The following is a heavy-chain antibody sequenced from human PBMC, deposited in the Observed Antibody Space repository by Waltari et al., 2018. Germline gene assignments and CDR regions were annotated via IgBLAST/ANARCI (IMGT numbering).Heavy chain of an antibody. Sequence: QVQLVQSGAEVKKPGASVKVSCKVSGYTLTELSMHWVRQAPGKGLEWMGGFDPEDGETIYAQKFQGRVTMTEDTSTDTAYMELSSLRSEDTAVYYCATLSYEIDILPIAVAGGIDYWGQGTLVTVSS. D-gene: IGHD6-19*01. CDR2: FDPEDGET. CDR1: GYTLTELS. J-gene: IGHJ4*02. CDR3: ATLSYEIDILPIAVAGGIDY. V-gene: IGHV1-24*01.